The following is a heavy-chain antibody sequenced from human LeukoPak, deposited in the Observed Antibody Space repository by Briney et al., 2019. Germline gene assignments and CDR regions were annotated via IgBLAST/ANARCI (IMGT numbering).Heavy chain of an antibody. Sequence: PGGSLRLSCAASGFTFSYYSMNWVRQAPGRGLEWVSCISSSSSLIFYSDSVRGRFTISRDNVKNLLYLHMNSLRVEDTAVYYCAKVDRGDYSSSPVPYYNYYMNVWGKGTTVTVSS. J-gene: IGHJ6*03. CDR3: AKVDRGDYSSSPVPYYNYYMNV. D-gene: IGHD6-13*01. CDR1: GFTFSYYS. CDR2: ISSSSSLI. V-gene: IGHV3-21*01.